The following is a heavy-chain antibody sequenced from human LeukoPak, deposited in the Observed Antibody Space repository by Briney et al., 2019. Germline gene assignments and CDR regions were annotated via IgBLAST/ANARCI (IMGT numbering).Heavy chain of an antibody. CDR1: GFTFSDYN. Sequence: GGSLRLSCAASGFTFSDYNMRWIRQAPGKGLEWVSSISRSGSTKYYADSVKGRFTISRDNAKNSLFLQMNSLRAEDTAVYYCARYTVTTAPTDYWGQGTLVTVSS. J-gene: IGHJ4*02. V-gene: IGHV3-11*01. D-gene: IGHD4-17*01. CDR3: ARYTVTTAPTDY. CDR2: ISRSGSTK.